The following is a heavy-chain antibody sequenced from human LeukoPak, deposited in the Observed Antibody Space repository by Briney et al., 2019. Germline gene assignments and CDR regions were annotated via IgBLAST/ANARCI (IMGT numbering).Heavy chain of an antibody. CDR2: INPLRGIT. Sequence: ASVKVSCKASGYTFTHYYVHWVRQAPGLGLEWMGIINPLRGITIYAQKFQGRVTMTSDTFTNTVYMELSSLISEDTAVYYCTRTIGYRPVAGLKEKWFDPWGQGTLVTVSS. V-gene: IGHV1-46*01. D-gene: IGHD6-19*01. J-gene: IGHJ5*02. CDR3: TRTIGYRPVAGLKEKWFDP. CDR1: GYTFTHYY.